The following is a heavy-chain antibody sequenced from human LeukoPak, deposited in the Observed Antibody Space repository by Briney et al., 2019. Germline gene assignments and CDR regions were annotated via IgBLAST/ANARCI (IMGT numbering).Heavy chain of an antibody. D-gene: IGHD3-22*01. Sequence: SETLSLTCTVSVGSISRYYWSWIRQPPGKGLEWIGYIYYSGSTNYNPSLKSRVTISVDTSKNQFSLKLSSVTAADKAVYYCAREGRSDYYDSSGYPPSFDYWGQGTLVTVSS. CDR2: IYYSGST. CDR1: VGSISRYY. CDR3: AREGRSDYYDSSGYPPSFDY. V-gene: IGHV4-59*01. J-gene: IGHJ4*02.